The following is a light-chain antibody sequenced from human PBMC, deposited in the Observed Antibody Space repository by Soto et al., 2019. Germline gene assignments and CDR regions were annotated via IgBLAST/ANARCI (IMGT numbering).Light chain of an antibody. CDR3: QQYGSSRT. CDR1: QSVSSSY. J-gene: IGKJ3*01. CDR2: GAS. Sequence: EIVLTQSPGTLSLSPGERDTLSCRASQSVSSSYLAWYQQKPGQAPRLLIYGASSRATGIPDRFSGSGSGTDFTLTISRLEPEDFAVYYCQQYGSSRTFGPGTKVDIK. V-gene: IGKV3-20*01.